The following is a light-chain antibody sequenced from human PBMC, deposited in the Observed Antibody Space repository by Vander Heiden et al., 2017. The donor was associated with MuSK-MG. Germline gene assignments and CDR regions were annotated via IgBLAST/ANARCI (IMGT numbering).Light chain of an antibody. Sequence: QSALTQPASVSGSPAQSITISCTGTSSDVGSYNLVSWYQQHPGKAPKLRSYEGSKRPSGVSNRFSGSKAGTTGSPTISGLQAEDEADYYCCSYAGSRTRGCGGGTKL. CDR2: EGS. CDR1: SSDVGSYNL. V-gene: IGLV2-23*01. CDR3: CSYAGSRTRG. J-gene: IGLJ3*02.